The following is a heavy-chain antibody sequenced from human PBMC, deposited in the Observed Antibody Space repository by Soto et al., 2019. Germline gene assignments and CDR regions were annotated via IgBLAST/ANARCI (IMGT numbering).Heavy chain of an antibody. CDR3: ARERWASGSRWFDP. CDR1: GYTFISYS. V-gene: IGHV1-3*05. D-gene: IGHD6-19*01. CDR2: INVGNGNT. J-gene: IGHJ5*02. Sequence: QVQLVQSGAEEKKPGASVKVSCKVSGYTFISYSMHWVRQAPEQRLEWMGWINVGNGNTKYSQKIQGRVTITIDTSASTGYMELSSLRSEDTAVYYCARERWASGSRWFDPWGQGTLVTVSS.